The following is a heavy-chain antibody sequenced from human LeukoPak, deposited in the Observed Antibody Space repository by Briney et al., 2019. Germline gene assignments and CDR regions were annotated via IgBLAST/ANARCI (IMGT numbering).Heavy chain of an antibody. V-gene: IGHV1-2*02. Sequence: ASVKVSCRASGYTFTDYYIHWMRQAPGQGLEWIGLINPNSGGTNYAQKVQGRVTVTRDTSISTAYMDLSRLRSDDTAVYYCAREIMMVVDLFDSWGQGTLVTVSS. CDR2: INPNSGGT. J-gene: IGHJ4*02. D-gene: IGHD3-22*01. CDR3: AREIMMVVDLFDS. CDR1: GYTFTDYY.